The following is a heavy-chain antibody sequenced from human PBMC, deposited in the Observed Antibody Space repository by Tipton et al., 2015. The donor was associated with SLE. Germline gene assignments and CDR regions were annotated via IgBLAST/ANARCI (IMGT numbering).Heavy chain of an antibody. J-gene: IGHJ5*02. Sequence: TLSLTCTVSGGSIRNYYWSWIRQPAGKGLEWIGRIYSSGSIDYNPSLKTRVTMSVDTSKNQFSLKLHSVTAADTAVYYCARVVHPHCTTVSCYERTLYNWFDPWGQGTLVTVSS. V-gene: IGHV4-4*07. CDR3: ARVVHPHCTTVSCYERTLYNWFDP. CDR1: GGSIRNYY. D-gene: IGHD2-8*01. CDR2: IYSSGSI.